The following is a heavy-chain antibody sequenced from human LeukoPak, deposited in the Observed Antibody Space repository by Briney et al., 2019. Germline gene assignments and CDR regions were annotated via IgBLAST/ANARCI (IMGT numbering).Heavy chain of an antibody. V-gene: IGHV4-59*01. CDR1: GGSISPYY. Sequence: SETQSLTCTVSGGSISPYYWSWLRQPPGKGLEWIGYISCRGSTKNNTSLKSRVTISVDTSKNQFSLKLTSVTAADTAVYYCAKEGAESFPDAFDIWGQGTMTTVSS. CDR3: AKEGAESFPDAFDI. D-gene: IGHD3-10*01. J-gene: IGHJ3*02. CDR2: ISCRGST.